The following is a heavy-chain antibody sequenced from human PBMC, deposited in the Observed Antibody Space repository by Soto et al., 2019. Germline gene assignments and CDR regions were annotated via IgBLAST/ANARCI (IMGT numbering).Heavy chain of an antibody. Sequence: PGGSLRLSCAASGFTFDDYTMHWVRQAPGEGLEWVSLISWDGGSTYYADSVKGRFTISRDNSKNSLYLQMNSLRTEDTALYYCAKDMEGMYSSGWYVFDYWGQGTLVTVSS. CDR2: ISWDGGST. D-gene: IGHD6-19*01. J-gene: IGHJ4*02. CDR3: AKDMEGMYSSGWYVFDY. CDR1: GFTFDDYT. V-gene: IGHV3-43*01.